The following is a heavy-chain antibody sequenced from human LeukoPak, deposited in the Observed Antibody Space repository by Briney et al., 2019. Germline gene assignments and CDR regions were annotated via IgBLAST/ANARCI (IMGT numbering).Heavy chain of an antibody. J-gene: IGHJ4*02. CDR2: ISGSGGST. CDR1: GFTFSSYA. Sequence: PGGSLRLSCAASGFTFSSYAMSWVRQAPGKGLEWVSAISGSGGSTYYADSVKGRFTISRDNSKNTLYLQMNSLRAEDTAVYYCAKDSYSSRWYGLFDYWGQGTLVTVSS. V-gene: IGHV3-23*01. D-gene: IGHD6-13*01. CDR3: AKDSYSSRWYGLFDY.